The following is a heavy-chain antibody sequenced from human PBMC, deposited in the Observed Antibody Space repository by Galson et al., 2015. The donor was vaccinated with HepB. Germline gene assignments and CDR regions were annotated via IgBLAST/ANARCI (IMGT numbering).Heavy chain of an antibody. CDR3: AGRGYSGYDLDY. CDR2: ITTSSSSYT. D-gene: IGHD5-12*01. V-gene: IGHV3-11*03. Sequence: SLRLSCAASGFIFSDYSVSWVRQAPGKGLEWVSYITTSSSSYTNYADSVKGRFTISRDNAKNSLYLQMNSLRAEDTAVYYCAGRGYSGYDLDYWGQGNLVTVSS. J-gene: IGHJ4*02. CDR1: GFIFSDYS.